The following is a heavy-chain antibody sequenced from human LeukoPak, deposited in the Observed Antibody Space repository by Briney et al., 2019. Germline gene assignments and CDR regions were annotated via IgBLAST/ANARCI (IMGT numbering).Heavy chain of an antibody. V-gene: IGHV3-23*01. D-gene: IGHD6-19*01. CDR2: ISASGGST. J-gene: IGHJ4*02. Sequence: GGSLRLSCAASGFTFSSQAMSWVRQAPDKGLEWVSAISASGGSTSYADSVKGSFTISRDNSKNTLYLRMNSLRDEDTAVYYCAKCLTLSGWIDSWGQGTLVTVSS. CDR3: AKCLTLSGWIDS. CDR1: GFTFSSQA.